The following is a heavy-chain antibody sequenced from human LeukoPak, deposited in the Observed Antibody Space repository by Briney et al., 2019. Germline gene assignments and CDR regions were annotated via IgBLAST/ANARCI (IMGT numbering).Heavy chain of an antibody. CDR2: IIPIFGTA. V-gene: IGHV1-69*05. CDR1: GGTFSSYA. J-gene: IGHJ6*03. D-gene: IGHD6-13*01. Sequence: SVKVCCEASGGTFSSYAISWVQQAPGQGLEWMGGIIPIFGTANYAQKFQGRVTITTDESTSTAYMELSSLRSEDTAVYYCARAGAAGTYYYMDVWVKGTTVTVSS. CDR3: ARAGAAGTYYYMDV.